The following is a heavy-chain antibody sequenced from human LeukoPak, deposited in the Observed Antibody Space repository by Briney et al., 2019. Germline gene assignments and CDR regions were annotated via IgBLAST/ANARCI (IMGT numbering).Heavy chain of an antibody. CDR1: GGTFSSYA. CDR3: ARDSRGRGIAAAGTPMDYYYYYYMDV. Sequence: SVKVSCKASGGTFSSYAISWVRQAPGQGLEWMGGIIPIFGTANYAQKFQGRVTITADESTSTPYMELSSLRSEDTAVYYCARDSRGRGIAAAGTPMDYYYYYYMDVWGKGTTVTVSS. D-gene: IGHD6-13*01. CDR2: IIPIFGTA. V-gene: IGHV1-69*13. J-gene: IGHJ6*03.